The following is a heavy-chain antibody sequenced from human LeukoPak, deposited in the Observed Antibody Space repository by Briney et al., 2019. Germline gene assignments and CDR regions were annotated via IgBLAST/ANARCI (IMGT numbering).Heavy chain of an antibody. CDR3: AREGGLELLEQLVLDY. J-gene: IGHJ4*02. D-gene: IGHD6-13*01. CDR2: ISGSSSII. CDR1: GFTFSSYS. V-gene: IGHV3-48*04. Sequence: GGSLRLSCETSGFTFSSYSMNWVRQAPGKGLEWVSFISGSSSIIHYADSVKGRFTISRDNAKNSLFLQMNSLRAEDTAVYYCAREGGLELLEQLVLDYWGQGTLVTVSS.